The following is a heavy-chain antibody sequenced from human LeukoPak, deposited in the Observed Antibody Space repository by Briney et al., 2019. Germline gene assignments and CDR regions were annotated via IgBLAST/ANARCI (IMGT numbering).Heavy chain of an antibody. Sequence: GGSLRLSCVASGFTFDDYAMHWVRQAPGKGLEWVSGISWNSGSIGYADSVKGRFTISRDNAKNSLYLQMNSLRAEDTALYYCAKDRRGYYGSGSSDYWGQGTLVTVSS. CDR2: ISWNSGSI. J-gene: IGHJ4*02. CDR1: GFTFDDYA. V-gene: IGHV3-9*01. D-gene: IGHD3-10*01. CDR3: AKDRRGYYGSGSSDY.